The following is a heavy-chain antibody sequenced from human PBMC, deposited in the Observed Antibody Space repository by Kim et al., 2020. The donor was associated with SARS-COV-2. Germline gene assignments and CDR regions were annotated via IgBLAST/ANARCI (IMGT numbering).Heavy chain of an antibody. J-gene: IGHJ6*02. D-gene: IGHD2-2*01. CDR3: ARQLIYCSSTGCCDNYYYSGMDV. Sequence: SETLSLTCTVSGGSISSYYWSWIRQPPGKGLEWIGYIYYSGSTNYNPSLKSRVTISVDTSKNQFSLKLSSVTTADTAVYYCARQLIYCSSTGCCDNYYYSGMDVWGQGTTVTVSS. CDR1: GGSISSYY. V-gene: IGHV4-59*08. CDR2: IYYSGST.